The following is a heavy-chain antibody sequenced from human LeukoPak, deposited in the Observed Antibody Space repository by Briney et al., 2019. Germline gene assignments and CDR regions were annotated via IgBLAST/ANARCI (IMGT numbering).Heavy chain of an antibody. J-gene: IGHJ4*02. D-gene: IGHD2/OR15-2a*01. CDR3: ARNTTDRPYDF. V-gene: IGHV3-23*01. CDR1: GFNFHGFD. CDR2: VIASGSYT. Sequence: GGSLRLSCAASGFNFHGFDMTWVRHAPGKGLEWLSTVIASGSYTYYASSVKGRFTISRDNSKNTLHLQMDSLRVEDTAVYFCARNTTDRPYDFWGQGTLVTVSS.